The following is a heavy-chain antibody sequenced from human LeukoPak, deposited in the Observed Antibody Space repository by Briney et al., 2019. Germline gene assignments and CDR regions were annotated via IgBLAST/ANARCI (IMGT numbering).Heavy chain of an antibody. Sequence: GGSLGLSCAASGFTFSSYGMHWVRQAPGKGLEWVAVISYDGSNKYYADSVKGRFTISRDNSKNTLYLQMNSLRAEDTAVYYCAKDMVSDSYGHFLYYYYYGMDVWGQGTTVTVSS. V-gene: IGHV3-30*18. J-gene: IGHJ6*02. CDR3: AKDMVSDSYGHFLYYYYYGMDV. CDR1: GFTFSSYG. CDR2: ISYDGSNK. D-gene: IGHD5-18*01.